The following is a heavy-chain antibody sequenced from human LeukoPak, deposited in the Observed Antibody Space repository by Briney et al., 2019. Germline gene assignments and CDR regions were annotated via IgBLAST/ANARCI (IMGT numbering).Heavy chain of an antibody. V-gene: IGHV3-9*01. CDR1: GFTFDDYA. Sequence: SLRLSCAASGFTFDDYAMHWVRQAPGKGLEWVSGISWNSGSIGYADSVKGRFTISRDNAKNSLYLQMNSLRAEDTALDYCAKGAYYYDSSGNFNWFDPWGQGTLVTVSS. CDR3: AKGAYYYDSSGNFNWFDP. J-gene: IGHJ5*02. CDR2: ISWNSGSI. D-gene: IGHD3-22*01.